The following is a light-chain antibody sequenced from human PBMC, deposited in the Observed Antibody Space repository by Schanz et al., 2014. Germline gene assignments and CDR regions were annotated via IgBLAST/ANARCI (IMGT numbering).Light chain of an antibody. V-gene: IGKV1-33*01. CDR2: DAS. J-gene: IGKJ4*01. CDR3: QQYDNLPS. CDR1: QDISNY. Sequence: DIQMTPSPSSLSASVGDRVTITCQASQDISNYLNWYQQKPGKAPKLLIYDASNLETGVPSRFSGSGSGTDFTFTISSLQPEDIATYYCQQYDNLPSFGGGTKVEIK.